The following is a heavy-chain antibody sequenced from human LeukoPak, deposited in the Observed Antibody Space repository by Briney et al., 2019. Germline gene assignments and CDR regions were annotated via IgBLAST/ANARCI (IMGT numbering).Heavy chain of an antibody. CDR2: INHSGST. CDR3: ARDQYDILTGYSDY. Sequence: ASETLSLTCAVYGGSFSGYYWSWIRQPPGKGLEWIGEINHSGSTNYNPSLKSRVTISVDTSKNQFSLKLSSVTAADTAVYYCARDQYDILTGYSDYWGQGTLVTVSS. D-gene: IGHD3-9*01. J-gene: IGHJ4*02. V-gene: IGHV4-34*01. CDR1: GGSFSGYY.